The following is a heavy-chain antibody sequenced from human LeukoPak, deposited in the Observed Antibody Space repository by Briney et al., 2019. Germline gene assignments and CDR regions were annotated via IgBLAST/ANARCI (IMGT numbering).Heavy chain of an antibody. V-gene: IGHV3-21*04. CDR3: AKGGYGSGVFDY. J-gene: IGHJ4*02. Sequence: GGSLRLSCAASGFTFSSYSMNWVRQAPGKGLEWVSSISSSSSYIYYADSVKGRFTISRDNAKNSLYLQMNSLRAEDTAVYYCAKGGYGSGVFDYWGQGTLVTVSS. D-gene: IGHD3-10*01. CDR2: ISSSSSYI. CDR1: GFTFSSYS.